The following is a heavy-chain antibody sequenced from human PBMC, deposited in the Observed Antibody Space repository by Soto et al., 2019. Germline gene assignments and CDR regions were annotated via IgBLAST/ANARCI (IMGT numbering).Heavy chain of an antibody. Sequence: PSETLSLDRRVGRECISRWWYYQEWIRQPPGKGPEWIGSIYYSGSTYYNPSLKSRVTISVDTSKNQFSLKLTSVTAADTAVYYCARQEITTVRAFSWFYPCGQRTLVTVSS. CDR1: RECISRWWYY. CDR2: IYYSGST. J-gene: IGHJ5*02. D-gene: IGHD3-10*01. CDR3: ARQEITTVRAFSWFYP. V-gene: IGHV4-39*01.